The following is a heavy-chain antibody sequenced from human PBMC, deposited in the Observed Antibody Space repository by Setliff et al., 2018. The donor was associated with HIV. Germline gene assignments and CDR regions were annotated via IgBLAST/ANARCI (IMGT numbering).Heavy chain of an antibody. Sequence: SVKVSCKASGGTFSSYAISWVRQAPGQGLEWMGGIIPIFNTANYAQKFQGRVTMTEDTSTDTAYMELSGLRSEDTAVYYCSIDVIGGWLRPMPDFWGQGTLVTVSS. D-gene: IGHD5-12*01. CDR2: IIPIFNTA. CDR1: GGTFSSYA. CDR3: SIDVIGGWLRPMPDF. V-gene: IGHV1-69*06. J-gene: IGHJ4*02.